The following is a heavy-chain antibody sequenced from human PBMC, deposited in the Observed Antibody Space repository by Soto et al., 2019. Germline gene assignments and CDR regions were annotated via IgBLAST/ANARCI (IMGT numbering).Heavy chain of an antibody. Sequence: EVQLVETGGGLMQPGGSLRLSCAASGFTVSSKFMSWVRQAPGKGLEWVSVIYSGGRPYYAESVKGRFTLSRDNSKNTMYLQINSLRAEDTAVYYCVREGQPGAMDVWGQGTSVTVSS. V-gene: IGHV3-53*02. J-gene: IGHJ6*02. CDR2: IYSGGRP. CDR3: VREGQPGAMDV. CDR1: GFTVSSKF.